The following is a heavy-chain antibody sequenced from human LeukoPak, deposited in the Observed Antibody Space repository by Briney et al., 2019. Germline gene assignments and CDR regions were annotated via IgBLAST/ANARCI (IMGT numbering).Heavy chain of an antibody. Sequence: SETLSLTCAVSGGSISSSNWWSCVRPPPGKGLEWIGEIYHSGSTNYNPSLKSRVTISVDKSKNQFSLKLSSVTAADTAVYYCARVGATRGYYYYYMDVWGKGTTVTVSS. D-gene: IGHD1-26*01. CDR3: ARVGATRGYYYYYMDV. CDR1: GGSISSSNW. V-gene: IGHV4-4*02. J-gene: IGHJ6*03. CDR2: IYHSGST.